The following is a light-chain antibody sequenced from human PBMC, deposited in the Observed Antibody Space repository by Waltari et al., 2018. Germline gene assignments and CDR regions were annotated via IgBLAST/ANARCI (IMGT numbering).Light chain of an antibody. CDR3: ISYAGNNKYV. V-gene: IGLV2-8*01. CDR2: EVT. J-gene: IGLJ1*01. Sequence: QSALTQPPPASGSPGQSVTISCTGTTSAVGAYHYVPWYQQYPDKAPKLMMYEVTKRPSGVPDRFSGSKSGNTASLTVSGLQAEDEADYYCISYAGNNKYVLGAGTKVTVL. CDR1: TSAVGAYHY.